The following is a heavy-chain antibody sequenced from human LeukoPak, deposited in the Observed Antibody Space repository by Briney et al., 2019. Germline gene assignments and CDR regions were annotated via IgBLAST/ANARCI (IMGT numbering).Heavy chain of an antibody. D-gene: IGHD2-2*01. V-gene: IGHV3-30-3*01. J-gene: IGHJ5*02. Sequence: PGGSLRLSCAASGFTFSRYAMHWVRQAPGKGLEWVAVISYDGSNKYYADSVKGRFTISRDNSKNTLYLQMNSLRAEDTAVYYCARERRWDCSSTSCPFDPWGQGTLVTVSS. CDR3: ARERRWDCSSTSCPFDP. CDR1: GFTFSRYA. CDR2: ISYDGSNK.